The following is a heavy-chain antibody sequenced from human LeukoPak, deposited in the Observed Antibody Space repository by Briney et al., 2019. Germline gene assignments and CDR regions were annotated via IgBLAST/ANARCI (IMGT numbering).Heavy chain of an antibody. J-gene: IGHJ3*02. CDR1: GDSITSSHW. CDR3: ARDSKSTADAFDI. Sequence: SATLSLTCTVSGDSITSSHWWSWIRQSPGKGLEWIGNTYHSDYTNYNPSLKGRATISVDKSKNQLSLKVISVTAADTAMYYCARDSKSTADAFDIWGQGTMVTVSS. CDR2: TYHSDYT. D-gene: IGHD5/OR15-5a*01. V-gene: IGHV4-4*02.